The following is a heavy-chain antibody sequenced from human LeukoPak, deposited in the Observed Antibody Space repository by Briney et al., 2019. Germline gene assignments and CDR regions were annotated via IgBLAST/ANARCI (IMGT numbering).Heavy chain of an antibody. V-gene: IGHV4-59*01. CDR3: ARGTGERYYYYYMDV. CDR2: IYYSGST. D-gene: IGHD7-27*01. Sequence: SETLSLTCTVSGGSISSYYWSWIRQPPRKGLEWIGYIYYSGSTNYNTSLKSRVTISVDTSKNQFSLNLSSVTAADTAVYYCARGTGERYYYYYMDVWGKGTTVTVSS. J-gene: IGHJ6*03. CDR1: GGSISSYY.